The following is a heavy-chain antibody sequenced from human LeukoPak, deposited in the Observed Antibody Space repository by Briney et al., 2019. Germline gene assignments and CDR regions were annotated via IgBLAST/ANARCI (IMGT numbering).Heavy chain of an antibody. D-gene: IGHD2-8*01. Sequence: PGGSLRLSCAASGFTFSSYGMHWVRQAPGKGLEWVAFIRYDGSNKYYADSVKGRFTISRDNSKNTLYLQMNSLRAEDPAVYYCAKDRIVLMVYAISSFDYWGQGTLVTVSS. J-gene: IGHJ4*02. CDR3: AKDRIVLMVYAISSFDY. CDR1: GFTFSSYG. CDR2: IRYDGSNK. V-gene: IGHV3-30*02.